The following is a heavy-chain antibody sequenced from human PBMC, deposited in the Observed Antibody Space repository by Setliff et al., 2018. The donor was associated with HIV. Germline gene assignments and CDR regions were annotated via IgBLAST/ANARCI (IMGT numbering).Heavy chain of an antibody. CDR3: ASTYCGGDCYSRYFQH. CDR2: ITPSGAT. CDR1: GGSVSGHY. J-gene: IGHJ1*01. Sequence: SETLSLTCAVYGGSVSGHYWGWFRQPPGKGLEWIGEITPSGATNYLPSLKSRVTMSLDTSKNQFSLKMTSVTAADTALYYCASTYCGGDCYSRYFQHWGQGTLVTVSS. V-gene: IGHV4-34*01. D-gene: IGHD2-21*02.